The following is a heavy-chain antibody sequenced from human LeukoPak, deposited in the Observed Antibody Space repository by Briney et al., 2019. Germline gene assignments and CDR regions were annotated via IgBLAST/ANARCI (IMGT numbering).Heavy chain of an antibody. J-gene: IGHJ4*02. CDR1: GFTFSSYG. Sequence: GGSLRLSCSASGFTFSSYGMNWVRQAPGKGLEWGSSISGSSSYIYYADSMKGRFTISRDNAKKSLYLQMNSLRAEDTAVYYCARDSVLYCSGGSCSYFDYWGQGTLVTVSP. CDR2: ISGSSSYI. D-gene: IGHD2-15*01. CDR3: ARDSVLYCSGGSCSYFDY. V-gene: IGHV3-21*01.